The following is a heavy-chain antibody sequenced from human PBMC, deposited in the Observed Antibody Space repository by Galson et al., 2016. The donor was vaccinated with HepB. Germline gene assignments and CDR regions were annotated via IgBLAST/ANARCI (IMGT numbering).Heavy chain of an antibody. Sequence: ETLSLTCTVSGDSISPYFWTWIRQPPGKGLEWIGYISYTGTTKYNPSLKSRLTISIDAPRRQFSLRLSSVTAADTAVYYCARETVHIHDIFTGPRYFDYWGQGTLVTVSS. CDR3: ARETVHIHDIFTGPRYFDY. CDR2: ISYTGTT. CDR1: GDSISPYF. D-gene: IGHD3-9*01. J-gene: IGHJ4*02. V-gene: IGHV4-59*01.